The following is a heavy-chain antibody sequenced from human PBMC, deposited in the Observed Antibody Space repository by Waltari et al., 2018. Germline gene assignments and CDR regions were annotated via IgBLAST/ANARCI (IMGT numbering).Heavy chain of an antibody. V-gene: IGHV3-74*01. J-gene: IGHJ4*02. D-gene: IGHD2-15*01. CDR1: GFTFSTYW. CDR2: IKADGRST. CDR3: ATWKVCTGGSCYGWGY. Sequence: EVQLVESGGGLVQPGGSLRLSCVASGFTFSTYWIHWVRQDPAKGLVGFSRIKADGRSTGNTDSVRGRFTVSGDNAKNTVYLQMNSLRADYSALYYCATWKVCTGGSCYGWGYWGQGTLVTVSS.